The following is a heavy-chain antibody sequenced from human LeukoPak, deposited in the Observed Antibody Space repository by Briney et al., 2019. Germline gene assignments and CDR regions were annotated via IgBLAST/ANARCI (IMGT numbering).Heavy chain of an antibody. D-gene: IGHD6-13*01. Sequence: GASVKVSCKASGGTFSSYAISWVRQAPGQGLEWMGGIIPIFGTANYAQKFQGRVTITADESTSTAYMELSSLRSEDTAVYYCASRNEAAAGTEIDYWGQGILVTVSS. CDR1: GGTFSSYA. V-gene: IGHV1-69*13. J-gene: IGHJ4*02. CDR2: IIPIFGTA. CDR3: ASRNEAAAGTEIDY.